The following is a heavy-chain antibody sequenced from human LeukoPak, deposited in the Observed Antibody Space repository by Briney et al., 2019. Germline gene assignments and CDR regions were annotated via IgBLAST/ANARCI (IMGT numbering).Heavy chain of an antibody. Sequence: PSETLSLTCTVSGGSISSSSYYWGWIRQPPGKGLEWIGSIYYSGSTYYNPSLKSRVTISVDTSKNQFSLKLSSVTAADTAVYYCARDNDSSGLGYYYYYGMDVWGQGTTVTVSS. V-gene: IGHV4-39*02. D-gene: IGHD3-22*01. CDR1: GGSISSSSYY. CDR3: ARDNDSSGLGYYYYYGMDV. CDR2: IYYSGST. J-gene: IGHJ6*02.